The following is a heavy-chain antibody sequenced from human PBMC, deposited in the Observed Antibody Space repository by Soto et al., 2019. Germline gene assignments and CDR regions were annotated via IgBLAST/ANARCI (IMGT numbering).Heavy chain of an antibody. J-gene: IGHJ4*02. CDR1: GFTFSSYW. Sequence: WGSLRLSCAASGFTFSSYWMHWVRQAPGKGLVWVSRINSDGSSTSYADSVKGRFTISRDNAKNTLYLQMNSLRAEDTAVYYCARVPVTTEFQKPFDYWGQGTLVTVSS. V-gene: IGHV3-74*01. CDR2: INSDGSST. CDR3: ARVPVTTEFQKPFDY. D-gene: IGHD4-17*01.